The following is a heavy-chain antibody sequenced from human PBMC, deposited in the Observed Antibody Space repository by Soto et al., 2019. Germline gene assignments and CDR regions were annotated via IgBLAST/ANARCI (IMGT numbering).Heavy chain of an antibody. CDR3: ARSSRSYFDY. J-gene: IGHJ4*02. Sequence: VQLQESGPGLVKPSQTLSLTCTVSGGSISRSGYFWSWIRQHPGKGLEWIGYIYDSGSTYYNPSLKIRVSLSVDTSKNQFSLNLTSVTAADTAMYYCARSSRSYFDYWGQGTLVTVSS. CDR2: IYDSGST. V-gene: IGHV4-31*03. CDR1: GGSISRSGYF.